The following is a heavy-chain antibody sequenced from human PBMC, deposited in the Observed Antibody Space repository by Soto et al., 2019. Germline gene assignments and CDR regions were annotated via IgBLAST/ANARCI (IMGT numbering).Heavy chain of an antibody. J-gene: IGHJ4*02. CDR2: ISYDGSNK. CDR1: GFTFSSYA. Sequence: QVQLVESGGGVVQPGRSLRLSCAASGFTFSSYAMHWVRQAPGKGLEWVAVISYDGSNKYYADSVKGRFTISRDNSKNTLYLQMNSLRAEDTAVYYCASVGGSAARFPFDYWGQGTLVTVSS. V-gene: IGHV3-30-3*01. CDR3: ASVGGSAARFPFDY. D-gene: IGHD6-6*01.